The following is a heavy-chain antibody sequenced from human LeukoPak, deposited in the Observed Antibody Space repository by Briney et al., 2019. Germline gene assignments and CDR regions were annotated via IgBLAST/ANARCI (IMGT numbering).Heavy chain of an antibody. D-gene: IGHD5-18*01. Sequence: GESLKISCKCSGYSFTSYWIGWVRQMPGKGLEWMGIIYPGDSDTRYSPSFQGQVTISADKSISPAYLQWSSLKASDTAMYYCARQMDTAMAYNWFDPWGQGTLVTVSS. V-gene: IGHV5-51*01. J-gene: IGHJ5*02. CDR1: GYSFTSYW. CDR2: IYPGDSDT. CDR3: ARQMDTAMAYNWFDP.